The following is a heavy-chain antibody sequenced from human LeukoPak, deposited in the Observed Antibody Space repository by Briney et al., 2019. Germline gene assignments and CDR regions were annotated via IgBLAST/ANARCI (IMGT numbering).Heavy chain of an antibody. CDR1: GFTFSSYA. CDR2: ISGSGGST. D-gene: IGHD3-3*01. CDR3: AKDNSAIFGVLNGPFDY. V-gene: IGHV3-23*01. J-gene: IGHJ4*02. Sequence: PGGSLRLSCAASGFTFSSYAMSWVRQAPGKGLEWVSAISGSGGSTYYADSVKGRFTISRDNSKNTLYLQMNSLRAEDTAVYYCAKDNSAIFGVLNGPFDYWGQGTLVTVSS.